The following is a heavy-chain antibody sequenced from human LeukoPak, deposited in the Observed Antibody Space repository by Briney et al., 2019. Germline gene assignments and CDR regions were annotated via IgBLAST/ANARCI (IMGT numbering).Heavy chain of an antibody. J-gene: IGHJ5*02. CDR2: VDYSGST. V-gene: IGHV4-59*08. Sequence: PSETLSLTCTVSSGSISGYYWNWVRQPPGKELEWIGNVDYSGSTRYNPSLKSRATMSLDRSKNQFSLRLTSVAAADMAVYYCAMQVGIYGDYNNWFDPWGQGARVTVSS. CDR1: SGSISGYY. CDR3: AMQVGIYGDYNNWFDP. D-gene: IGHD4-17*01.